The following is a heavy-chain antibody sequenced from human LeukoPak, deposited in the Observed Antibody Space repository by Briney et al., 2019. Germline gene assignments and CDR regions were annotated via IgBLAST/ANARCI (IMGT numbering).Heavy chain of an antibody. CDR3: ARHSSGGVAPDFDF. CDR1: GGSMSAYY. V-gene: IGHV4-59*08. D-gene: IGHD3-16*01. Sequence: SETLSLTCTVSGGSMSAYYWSWIRQPPGKGLEWIGYIYYSGSSNSNPSLKSRVTLSVDTSKNQFSLKLSSVTAADTAMYYCARHSSGGVAPDFDFWGQGTLVTVSS. CDR2: IYYSGSS. J-gene: IGHJ4*02.